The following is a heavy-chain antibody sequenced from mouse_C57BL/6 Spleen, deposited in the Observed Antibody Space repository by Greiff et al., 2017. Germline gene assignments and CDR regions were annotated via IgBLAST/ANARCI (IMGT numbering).Heavy chain of an antibody. V-gene: IGHV1-18*01. CDR1: GYTFTDYN. J-gene: IGHJ1*03. CDR2: INPTNGGT. CDR3: ARGNWDGYFDV. Sequence: VQLQQSGPELVKPGASVKIPCKASGYTFTDYNMDWVKQSHGKSLEWIGDINPTNGGTIYNQKFKGKATLTVDKSSSTAYMELRSLTSEDTAVYYCARGNWDGYFDVWGTGTTVTVSS. D-gene: IGHD4-1*01.